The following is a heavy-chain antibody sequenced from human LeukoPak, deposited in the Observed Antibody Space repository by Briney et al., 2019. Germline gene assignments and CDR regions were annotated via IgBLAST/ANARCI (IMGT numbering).Heavy chain of an antibody. CDR1: GGSFSGYY. V-gene: IGHV4-34*01. CDR2: INHSGST. Sequence: PSEALSLTCAVYGGSFSGYYWSWIRKPPGKGLAGIGEINHSGSTNYNPSLKSRVTISVDTSKNQFSLKLSSVTAADTAVYYCARGSIAVAGRGFDYWGQGTLVTVSS. CDR3: ARGSIAVAGRGFDY. J-gene: IGHJ4*02. D-gene: IGHD6-19*01.